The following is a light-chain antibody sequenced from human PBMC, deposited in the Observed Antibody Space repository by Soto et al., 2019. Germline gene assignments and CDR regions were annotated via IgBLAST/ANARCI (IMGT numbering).Light chain of an antibody. CDR2: EVS. CDR1: SSDVGGYKH. CDR3: ASYTTTSTLWV. J-gene: IGLJ3*02. V-gene: IGLV2-14*01. Sequence: QSALTQPASVSGSPGQSITISCTGTSSDVGGYKHVSWYQHHPDKAPTVIIFEVSNRPSGISSRFSGSRSGNTASLTISGLQGEDEADYYCASYTTTSTLWVFGGGTKLTVL.